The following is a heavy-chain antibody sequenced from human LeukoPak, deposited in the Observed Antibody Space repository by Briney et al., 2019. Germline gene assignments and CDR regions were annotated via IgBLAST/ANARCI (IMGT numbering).Heavy chain of an antibody. D-gene: IGHD3-10*01. CDR2: ISAYNGNT. V-gene: IGHV1-18*01. CDR3: ASPSEFGELLF. Sequence: ASVKVSCKASGYTFTSYGISWVRQAPGQGLEWMGWISAYNGNTNYAQKLQGRVTMTTDTSTSTAYMELRSLRSDDTAAYYCASPSEFGELLFWGQGTLVTVSS. CDR1: GYTFTSYG. J-gene: IGHJ4*02.